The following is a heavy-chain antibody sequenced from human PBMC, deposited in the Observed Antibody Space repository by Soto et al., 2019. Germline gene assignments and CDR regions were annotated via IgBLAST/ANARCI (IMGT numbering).Heavy chain of an antibody. D-gene: IGHD1-7*01. CDR2: IYYSGST. CDR1: GGSFSGYY. V-gene: IGHV4-59*01. CDR3: ARPSSNWNYDAFDI. Sequence: SETLSLTCAVYGGSFSGYYWSWIRQPPGKGLEWIGYIYYSGSTNYNPSLKSRVTISVDTSKNQFSLKLSSVTAADTAVYYCARPSSNWNYDAFDIWGQGTMVTVSS. J-gene: IGHJ3*02.